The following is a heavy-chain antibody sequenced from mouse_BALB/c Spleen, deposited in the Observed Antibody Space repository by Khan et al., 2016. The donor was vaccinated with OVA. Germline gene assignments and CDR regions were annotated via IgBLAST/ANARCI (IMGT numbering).Heavy chain of an antibody. CDR3: ARVYGGDFDY. V-gene: IGHV3-2*02. CDR1: GYSITCDYA. Sequence: VQLQQSGPGLVKPSQSLSPTCTVTGYSITCDYAWNWIRQFPGNKLDWMGFISYSGNTKSNPSPKSRFSTTRVTSKNQFFLQLNSVTTEDTATYDCARVYGGDFDYWGQGTSLTVSS. CDR2: ISYSGNT. J-gene: IGHJ2*02. D-gene: IGHD1-1*02.